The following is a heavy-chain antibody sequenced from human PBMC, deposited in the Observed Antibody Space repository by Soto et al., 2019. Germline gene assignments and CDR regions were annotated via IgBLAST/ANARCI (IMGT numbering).Heavy chain of an antibody. CDR2: ISAYNGNT. CDR1: GYTFTSYG. J-gene: IGHJ6*02. D-gene: IGHD3-16*01. CDR3: ARGEPDTYYDYVWGSSVYGMDV. V-gene: IGHV1-18*01. Sequence: ASVKVSCKASGYTFTSYGISWVRQAPGQGLEWMGWISAYNGNTNYAQKLQGRVTMTTDTSTSTAYMELRSLRSDDTAVYYCARGEPDTYYDYVWGSSVYGMDVWGQGTTVTVSS.